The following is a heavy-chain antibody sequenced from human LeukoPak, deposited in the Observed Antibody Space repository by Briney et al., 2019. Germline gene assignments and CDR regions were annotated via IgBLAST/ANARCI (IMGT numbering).Heavy chain of an antibody. V-gene: IGHV3-23*01. Sequence: PGGSLRLSCAASGYIFSSYAMSWVRQAPGKGLEWVSAISGSGGGTHYADSVKGRFTISRDNAKNSLYLQMNSLRAEDTAVYYCARESEGYCSSTCCYGGGFDYWGQGTLVTVSS. CDR3: ARESEGYCSSTCCYGGGFDY. CDR2: ISGSGGGT. D-gene: IGHD2-2*01. CDR1: GYIFSSYA. J-gene: IGHJ4*02.